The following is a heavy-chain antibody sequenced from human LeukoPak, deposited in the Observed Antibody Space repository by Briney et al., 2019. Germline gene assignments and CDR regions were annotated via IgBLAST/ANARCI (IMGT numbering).Heavy chain of an antibody. D-gene: IGHD2/OR15-2a*01. CDR2: INADDGNT. Sequence: ASVKVSCKTSGYTFTTYAIHWVRQAPGQRLEWMGLINADDGNTRYSQRFQGRVTITRDTSANTAYMELSSLRFEDTAVYYCARRNVMQPSAKWFHPWGQGTPVTVSS. CDR3: ARRNVMQPSAKWFHP. CDR1: GYTFTTYA. J-gene: IGHJ5*02. V-gene: IGHV1-3*01.